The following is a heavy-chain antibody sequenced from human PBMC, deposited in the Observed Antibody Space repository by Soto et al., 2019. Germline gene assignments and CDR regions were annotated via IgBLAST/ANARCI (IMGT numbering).Heavy chain of an antibody. D-gene: IGHD6-13*01. J-gene: IGHJ4*02. CDR3: ARGSSLGSSWYGQFDY. CDR1: GFIFSEST. V-gene: IGHV3-64*02. Sequence: GGSLRLSCSASGFIFSESTIYWVRQVPGKGLEAISAVSTSGRSTYYADSVKDRFTISRDNSKNTLFLQMGSLRSEDTAVYYCARGSSLGSSWYGQFDYWGQGTLVTVSS. CDR2: VSTSGRST.